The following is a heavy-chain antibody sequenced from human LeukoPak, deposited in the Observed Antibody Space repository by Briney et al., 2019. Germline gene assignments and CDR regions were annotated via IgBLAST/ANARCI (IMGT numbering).Heavy chain of an antibody. CDR1: GVTVSSNY. CDR2: IYSGGST. D-gene: IGHD1-26*01. V-gene: IGHV3-66*01. J-gene: IGHJ4*02. Sequence: GRSLRLSCAASGVTVSSNYMSWVRQAPGKGLEWVSVIYSGGSTYYADSVKGRFTISRDNSKNTLYLQMNSLRAEDTAVYYCARDGGSYPLTGWGQGTLVTVSS. CDR3: ARDGGSYPLTG.